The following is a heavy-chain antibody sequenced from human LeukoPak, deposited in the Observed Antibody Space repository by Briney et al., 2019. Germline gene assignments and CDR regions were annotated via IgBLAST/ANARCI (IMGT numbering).Heavy chain of an antibody. D-gene: IGHD6-19*01. CDR3: ATKYSSGWYFGY. Sequence: PGGSLRLSCAASGFTFSSYAMSWVRQAPGKGLEWVSAISGSGGSTYYADSVKGRFTISRDNSKNTLYLQMNSPRAEDTAVYYCATKYSSGWYFGYWGQGTLVTVSS. CDR1: GFTFSSYA. CDR2: ISGSGGST. V-gene: IGHV3-23*01. J-gene: IGHJ4*02.